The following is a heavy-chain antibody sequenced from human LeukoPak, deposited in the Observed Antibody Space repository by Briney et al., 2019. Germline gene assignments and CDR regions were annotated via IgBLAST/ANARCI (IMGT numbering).Heavy chain of an antibody. J-gene: IGHJ4*02. CDR2: INHSGST. Sequence: SETLSLTCAVYGGSFSGYYWSWIRQPPGKGLEWIGEINHSGSTNYNPSLKSRVTISVDTSKNQFSLKLSSVTAADTAVYYCARGRTVRGVIDWGQGTLVTVSS. D-gene: IGHD3-10*01. V-gene: IGHV4-34*01. CDR1: GGSFSGYY. CDR3: ARGRTVRGVID.